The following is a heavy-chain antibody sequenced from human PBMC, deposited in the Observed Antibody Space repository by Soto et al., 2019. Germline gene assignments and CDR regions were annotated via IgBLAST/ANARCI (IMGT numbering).Heavy chain of an antibody. CDR3: AREGCSGGSCFQPYFDY. CDR1: GGSFSGYY. J-gene: IGHJ4*02. V-gene: IGHV4-34*01. D-gene: IGHD2-15*01. CDR2: INHSGST. Sequence: QVQLQQWGAGLLKPSETLSLTCAVYGGSFSGYYWSWIRQPPGKGLEWIGEINHSGSTNYNPSLKSRVTISVDTSKNQFSLKLSSVTAADTAVYYCAREGCSGGSCFQPYFDYWGQGTLVTVFS.